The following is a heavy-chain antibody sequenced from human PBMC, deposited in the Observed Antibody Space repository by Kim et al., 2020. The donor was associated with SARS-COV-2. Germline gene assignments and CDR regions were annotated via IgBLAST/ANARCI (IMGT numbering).Heavy chain of an antibody. V-gene: IGHV6-1*01. Sequence: SQTLSLTCAISGDSVSSNNAAWNWIRKSPSRGLEWLGRTYYRAKWINDYAVSVKSRITINPDTSKNQFSLQLNSVTPEDTAVYYCAREVTMVRGVINHFDYWGQGTLVTVSS. D-gene: IGHD3-10*01. CDR3: AREVTMVRGVINHFDY. J-gene: IGHJ4*02. CDR2: TYYRAKWIN. CDR1: GDSVSSNNAA.